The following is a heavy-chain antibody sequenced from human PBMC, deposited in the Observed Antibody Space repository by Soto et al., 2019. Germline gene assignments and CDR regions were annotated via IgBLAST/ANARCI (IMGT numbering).Heavy chain of an antibody. D-gene: IGHD4-4*01. CDR1: GYTFAGYY. V-gene: IGHV1-8*02. Sequence: GASVKVSCKASGYTFAGYYIHWVRQATVQGLEWMGSMNPNNGNTAYARKFQGRVTLTRDTSISTAFMEVASLRREDTAMYYCARGVGDYNFFDPWGQGTLVTSPQ. J-gene: IGHJ5*02. CDR3: ARGVGDYNFFDP. CDR2: MNPNNGNT.